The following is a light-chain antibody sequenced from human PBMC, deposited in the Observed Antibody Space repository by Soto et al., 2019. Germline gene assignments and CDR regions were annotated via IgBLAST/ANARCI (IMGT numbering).Light chain of an antibody. Sequence: QSALTQPASVSGSPGQSITISCTGSSSDVGAYKYVSWYQQHPGKGPKVIIYDVSNRPSGVSSRFSGSKSGNTASLTISGLQAEDEADYYCSSYSKSTTLYVFGTGTKLTVL. CDR2: DVS. J-gene: IGLJ1*01. V-gene: IGLV2-14*03. CDR3: SSYSKSTTLYV. CDR1: SSDVGAYKY.